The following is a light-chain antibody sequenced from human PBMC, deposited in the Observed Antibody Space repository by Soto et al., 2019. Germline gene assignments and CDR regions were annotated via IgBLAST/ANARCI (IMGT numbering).Light chain of an antibody. CDR2: AAS. Sequence: DIQMTQSPSSLSASVRDTVTITCRASQSISVHFNWYQQKPGEVPKLLIYAASNVQSGVPSRFNGSESETDFDLTISSLQPEDFATYYCQQSYITPYTFGQGTRLEIK. CDR1: QSISVH. CDR3: QQSYITPYT. V-gene: IGKV1-39*01. J-gene: IGKJ2*01.